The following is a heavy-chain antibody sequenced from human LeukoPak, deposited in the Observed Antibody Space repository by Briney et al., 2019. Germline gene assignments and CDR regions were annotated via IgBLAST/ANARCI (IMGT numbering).Heavy chain of an antibody. V-gene: IGHV1-2*02. J-gene: IGHJ3*02. CDR2: IDSNSGDT. D-gene: IGHD2-15*01. CDR3: ARVGLGKDTAFDI. CDR1: GYAFTGHY. Sequence: VASVKVSCKTSGYAFTGHYIHWVRQAPGQGLEWLGWIDSNSGDTKYEEKFQGRVTMTRDTSITTVYMDLTRLTSDDAAVYYCARVGLGKDTAFDIWGQGTMVTVSS.